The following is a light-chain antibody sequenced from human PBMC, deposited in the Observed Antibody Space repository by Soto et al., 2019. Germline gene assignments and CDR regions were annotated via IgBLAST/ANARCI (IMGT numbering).Light chain of an antibody. CDR3: QQRSNWPQWT. Sequence: EIVLTQSPATLSLSPGERATLSCRASQSVSSYLAWYQQKPGQAPRLLIYDASNRATGIPARFSGSGSGTDFTLTISSLEPEDFAVYYCQQRSNWPQWTFGQGTEVEIK. V-gene: IGKV3-11*01. CDR1: QSVSSY. CDR2: DAS. J-gene: IGKJ1*01.